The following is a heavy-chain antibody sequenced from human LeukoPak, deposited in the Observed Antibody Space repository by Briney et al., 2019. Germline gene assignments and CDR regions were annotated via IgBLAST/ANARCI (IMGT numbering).Heavy chain of an antibody. CDR1: GFTVSSNY. Sequence: PGGSLRLSCAASGFTVSSNYMSWVRQAPGKGLEWVSVIYSGGSTYYADSLKGRFTISRDNSKNTLYLQMNSLRAEDTAVYYCARVMEQQLNDAFDIWGQGTMVTVSS. J-gene: IGHJ3*02. CDR3: ARVMEQQLNDAFDI. CDR2: IYSGGST. D-gene: IGHD6-13*01. V-gene: IGHV3-66*01.